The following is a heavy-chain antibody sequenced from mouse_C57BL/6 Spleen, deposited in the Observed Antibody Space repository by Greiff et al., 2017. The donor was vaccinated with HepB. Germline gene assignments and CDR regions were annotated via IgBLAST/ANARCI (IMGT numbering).Heavy chain of an antibody. D-gene: IGHD4-1*01. V-gene: IGHV14-4*01. CDR2: IDPENGDT. CDR3: TTASSGTWFAY. J-gene: IGHJ3*01. CDR1: GFNIKDDY. Sequence: VQLKQSGAELVRPGASVKLSCTASGFNIKDDYMHWVKQRPEQGLEWIGWIDPENGDTEYASKFQGKATITADTSSNTAYLQLSSLTSEDTAVYYCTTASSGTWFAYWGQGTLVTVSA.